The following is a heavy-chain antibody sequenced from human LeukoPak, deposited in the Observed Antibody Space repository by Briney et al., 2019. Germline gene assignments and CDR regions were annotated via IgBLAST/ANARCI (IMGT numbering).Heavy chain of an antibody. CDR2: IRGSGGGT. Sequence: PGESLRLSCAASGFTFSNYGMSWVRQAPGKGLEWVSVIRGSGGGTYYADSVKGRFIISRDNSKNTAYLQMNSLRAEDTAVYYCVKARMPHCGTDCLESWGQGTLVTVSS. V-gene: IGHV3-23*01. D-gene: IGHD2-21*02. J-gene: IGHJ4*02. CDR3: VKARMPHCGTDCLES. CDR1: GFTFSNYG.